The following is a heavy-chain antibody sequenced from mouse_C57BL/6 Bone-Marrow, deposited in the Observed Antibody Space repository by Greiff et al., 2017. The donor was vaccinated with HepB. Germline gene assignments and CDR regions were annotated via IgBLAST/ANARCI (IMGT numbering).Heavy chain of an antibody. CDR2: IDPENGDT. CDR1: GFNIKDDY. J-gene: IGHJ2*01. D-gene: IGHD3-2*02. V-gene: IGHV14-4*01. CDR3: TTGGAQAFYYFDY. Sequence: EVQLQQSGAELVRPGASVKLSCTASGFNIKDDYMHWVKQRPEQGLEWIGWIDPENGDTEYASKFQGKATITADTSSNTAYLQLSSLTSEDTAVYYGTTGGAQAFYYFDYWGQGTTLTVSS.